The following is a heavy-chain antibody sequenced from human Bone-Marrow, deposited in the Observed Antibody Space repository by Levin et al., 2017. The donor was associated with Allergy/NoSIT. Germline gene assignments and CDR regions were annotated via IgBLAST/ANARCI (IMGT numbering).Heavy chain of an antibody. J-gene: IGHJ3*01. V-gene: IGHV3-9*01. Sequence: PGGSLRLSCTTSGFTFDDYAFHWVRQAPGKGPEWLSGITWNSRRIYYAESATFLFPISRDNAKNSLYLQMDSLRSEDTALYFCAKDKWELSSLDGFDLWGQGKMVTVS. CDR3: AKDKWELSSLDGFDL. CDR2: ITWNSRRI. D-gene: IGHD1-26*01. CDR1: GFTFDDYA.